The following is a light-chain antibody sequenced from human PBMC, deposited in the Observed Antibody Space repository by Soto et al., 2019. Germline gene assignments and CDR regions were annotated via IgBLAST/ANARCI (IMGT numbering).Light chain of an antibody. CDR1: QSVSSSY. Sequence: EILLTQSPGTLSLSPGERATLSCRASQSVSSSYLAWYQHKPGQAPRLLIYGASSRATGIPDRFSGSGSGTDFTLTISRLEPEDFAVYYCQQYGSSPHTCGQGTKLEIK. CDR2: GAS. V-gene: IGKV3-20*01. J-gene: IGKJ2*01. CDR3: QQYGSSPHT.